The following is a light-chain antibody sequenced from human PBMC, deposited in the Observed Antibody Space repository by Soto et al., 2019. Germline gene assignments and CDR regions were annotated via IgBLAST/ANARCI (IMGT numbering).Light chain of an antibody. V-gene: IGKV1-33*01. CDR3: LQDYNYPRT. J-gene: IGKJ1*01. CDR2: DAS. CDR1: QDISNY. Sequence: DIQMTQSPSSLSASVGDRVTITCQASQDISNYLNWYQQKPGKAPKLLIYDASNLETGVPSRFSGSGSGTDFTFTISSLRPEDFATYYCLQDYNYPRTFGQGTKVDI.